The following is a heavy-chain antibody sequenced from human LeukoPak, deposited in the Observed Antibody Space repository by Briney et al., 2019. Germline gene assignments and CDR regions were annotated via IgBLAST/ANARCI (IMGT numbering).Heavy chain of an antibody. CDR3: ARGPLYYDFWSGQGRCYYYMDV. CDR2: INHSGST. V-gene: IGHV4-34*01. Sequence: SETLSLTCAVYGGSFSGYYWSWIRQPPGKGLEWIGEINHSGSTNYNPSLKSRVTISVDTSKNQFSLKLSSVTAADTAVYYCARGPLYYDFWSGQGRCYYYMDVWGKGTTVTVSS. CDR1: GGSFSGYY. D-gene: IGHD3-3*01. J-gene: IGHJ6*03.